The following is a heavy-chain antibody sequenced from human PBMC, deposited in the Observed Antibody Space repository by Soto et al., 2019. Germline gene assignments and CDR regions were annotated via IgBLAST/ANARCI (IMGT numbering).Heavy chain of an antibody. CDR1: GFTVSSNY. CDR2: IYSGGST. Sequence: EVQLVESGGGLVQPGGSLRLSCAASGFTVSSNYMTWVRQAPGKGLEWVSVIYSGGSTYYADSVKGRFTISRDNSKNELCLQTNILRAEYTVVYYCARIPYGDYVPFFDYWGQGILVTVSS. D-gene: IGHD4-17*01. J-gene: IGHJ4*02. V-gene: IGHV3-66*01. CDR3: ARIPYGDYVPFFDY.